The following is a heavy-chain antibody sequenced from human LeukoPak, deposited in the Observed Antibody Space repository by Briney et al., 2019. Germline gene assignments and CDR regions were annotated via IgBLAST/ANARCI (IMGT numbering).Heavy chain of an antibody. J-gene: IGHJ3*02. CDR1: GGSISSGSYY. Sequence: NPSETLSLTCTVSGGSISSGSYYWSWIRQPAGKGLEWIGRIYTSGSTNYNPSLKSRVTISVDTSKNQFSLKLSSVTAADTAVYYCATTEYYDFNAFDIWGQGTMVTVSS. CDR2: IYTSGST. CDR3: ATTEYYDFNAFDI. V-gene: IGHV4-61*02. D-gene: IGHD3-3*01.